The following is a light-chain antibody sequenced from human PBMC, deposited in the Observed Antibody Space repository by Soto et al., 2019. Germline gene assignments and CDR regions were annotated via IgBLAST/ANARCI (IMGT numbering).Light chain of an antibody. Sequence: QSVLTQPASVSGSPGQSITIACTGTSSDVGGYKYVSWYQQHPGKAPKLMIYEVSNRPSGVSNRFSGSKSDTSATLAITGLQTGDEADYYCGTWDSRLRANVFGGGTKLTVL. CDR3: GTWDSRLRANV. CDR2: EVS. J-gene: IGLJ3*02. V-gene: IGLV2-14*01. CDR1: SSDVGGYKY.